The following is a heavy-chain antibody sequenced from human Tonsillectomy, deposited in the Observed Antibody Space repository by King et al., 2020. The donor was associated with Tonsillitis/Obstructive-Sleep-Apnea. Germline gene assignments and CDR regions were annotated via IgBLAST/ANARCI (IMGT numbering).Heavy chain of an antibody. CDR2: IHTNTGNP. Sequence: VQLVESGSELKKPGASVKVSCTASGYTFSRYAMNWFRQAPGQGPEWMGWIHTNTGNPTYAQGFTGRVVFSLDTSVSTAYLQISSLKAEDTAVYYCARDAPESVTVAGLDAFDIWGQGTMVIVSS. J-gene: IGHJ3*02. D-gene: IGHD6-19*01. CDR1: GYTFSRYA. CDR3: ARDAPESVTVAGLDAFDI. V-gene: IGHV7-4-1*02.